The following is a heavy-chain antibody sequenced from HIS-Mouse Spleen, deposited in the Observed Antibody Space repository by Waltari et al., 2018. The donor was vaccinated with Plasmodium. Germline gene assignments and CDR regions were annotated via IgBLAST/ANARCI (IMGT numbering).Heavy chain of an antibody. J-gene: IGHJ4*02. D-gene: IGHD1-26*01. CDR1: GGSFSGYY. CDR3: ARGGVGWLPY. CDR2: INHSGST. Sequence: QVQLQQWGAGLLKPSETLSLTCAVYGGSFSGYYWSWIRQPPGKGLEWLGEINHSGSTNHNPSLKSRGTISVDTPKNQFSLKRSFVTAADTAVYYGARGGVGWLPYWGQGTLVTVSS. V-gene: IGHV4-34*01.